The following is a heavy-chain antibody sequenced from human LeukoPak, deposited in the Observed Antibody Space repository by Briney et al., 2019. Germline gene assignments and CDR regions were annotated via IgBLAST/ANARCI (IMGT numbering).Heavy chain of an antibody. CDR1: GFTFSSYG. CDR3: AKGSPYSSSWAAFDI. D-gene: IGHD6-13*01. J-gene: IGHJ3*02. V-gene: IGHV3-30*02. Sequence: PGGSLRLSCAASGFTFSSYGMHWVRQAPGKGLEWVAFIRYDGSNKYYADSVKGRFTISRDNSKNTLYLQMNSLRAEDTAVYYCAKGSPYSSSWAAFDIWGQGTMVTVSS. CDR2: IRYDGSNK.